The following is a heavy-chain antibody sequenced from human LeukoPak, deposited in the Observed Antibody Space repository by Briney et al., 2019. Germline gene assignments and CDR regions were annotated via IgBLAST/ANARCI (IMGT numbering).Heavy chain of an antibody. CDR3: ARGATGYSSSWGPGFDY. CDR1: GYTFTSYA. J-gene: IGHJ4*02. D-gene: IGHD6-13*01. CDR2: ISAYNGNT. V-gene: IGHV1-18*01. Sequence: ASVKVSCKASGYTFTSYAMHWVRQAPGQRLEWMGWISAYNGNTNYAQKLQGRVTMTTDTSTSTAYMELRSLRSDDTAVYYCARGATGYSSSWGPGFDYWGQGTLVTVSS.